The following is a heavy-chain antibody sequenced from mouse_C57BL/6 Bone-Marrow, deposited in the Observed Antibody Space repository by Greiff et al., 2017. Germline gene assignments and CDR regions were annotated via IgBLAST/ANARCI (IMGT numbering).Heavy chain of an antibody. V-gene: IGHV1-14*01. CDR3: ARAGLIYDYFFAY. CDR1: GYTFTSYV. J-gene: IGHJ3*01. CDR2: IYPYNDGT. D-gene: IGHD2-4*01. Sequence: VQLQQSGPELVKPGASVKMSCKASGYTFTSYVMHWVKQKPGQGLEWIGYIYPYNDGTKYNEKFKGKATLTSDKSSSTAYMELSSLTSEDSAVYYCARAGLIYDYFFAYWGQGTLVTVSA.